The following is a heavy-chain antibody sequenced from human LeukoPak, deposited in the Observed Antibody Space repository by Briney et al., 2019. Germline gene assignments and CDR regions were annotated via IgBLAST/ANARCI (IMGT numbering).Heavy chain of an antibody. Sequence: GGSLRLSCAASGFTFSSYWMSWVRQAPGKGLEWVANIKQDESEKYYVDSVKGRFSISRDNAKNSLYLQMNSLRAEDTAVYYCAREDRRAVTTDPLAYWGQGTLVTVSS. V-gene: IGHV3-7*01. J-gene: IGHJ4*02. CDR3: AREDRRAVTTDPLAY. CDR1: GFTFSSYW. CDR2: IKQDESEK. D-gene: IGHD4-17*01.